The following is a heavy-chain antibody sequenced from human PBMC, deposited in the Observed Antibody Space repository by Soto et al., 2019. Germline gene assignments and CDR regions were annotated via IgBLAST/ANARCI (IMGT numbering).Heavy chain of an antibody. V-gene: IGHV4-39*01. D-gene: IGHD2-15*01. Sequence: SETLSLTCTVSGGSIYRSGYYWGWIRQPPGRGLEWIGNIDYNGVTYSNPSLKSRVTISRGTSKNQFSLKLTSVTAADTALYYCRKVLVVDTGHSAPHSWGPGTLVTVTS. CDR2: IDYNGVT. CDR3: RKVLVVDTGHSAPHS. J-gene: IGHJ4*02. CDR1: GGSIYRSGYY.